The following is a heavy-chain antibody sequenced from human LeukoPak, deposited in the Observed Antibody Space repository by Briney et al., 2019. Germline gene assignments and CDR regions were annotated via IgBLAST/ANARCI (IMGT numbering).Heavy chain of an antibody. CDR3: AREGAPYSGSYYDY. J-gene: IGHJ4*02. Sequence: SETLSLTCTVSGGSIRSSYYYWGWIRQPPGKGLEWIGSIYDSGSTYYNPSLKSRVTISVDTSKNQFSLKLSSVTAADTAVYYCAREGAPYSGSYYDYWGQGTLVTVSS. CDR1: GGSIRSSYYY. CDR2: IYDSGST. D-gene: IGHD1-26*01. V-gene: IGHV4-39*07.